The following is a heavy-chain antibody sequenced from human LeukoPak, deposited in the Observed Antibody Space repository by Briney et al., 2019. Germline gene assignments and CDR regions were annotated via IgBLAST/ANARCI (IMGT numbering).Heavy chain of an antibody. CDR3: ARIYSESGGHYYDY. J-gene: IGHJ4*02. CDR2: ITGNGGTT. D-gene: IGHD3-22*01. V-gene: IGHV3-64*01. CDR1: GFTFSRYS. Sequence: GGSLRLSCAASGFTFSRYSVHWVRQAPGKGLEYVSAITGNGGTTYYANSVKGRFTISRDNSKNTLYLQMGSLRGEDVAVYYCARIYSESGGHYYDYWGQGTLVTVSS.